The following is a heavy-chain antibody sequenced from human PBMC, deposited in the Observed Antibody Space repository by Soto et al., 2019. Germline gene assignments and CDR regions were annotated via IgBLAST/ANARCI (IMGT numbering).Heavy chain of an antibody. J-gene: IGHJ3*01. Sequence: QLQLQESGPGLVKPSETLSLTCTVSGGSISSSSYYWGWVRQPPGKGLEWIGNIYYSGSTYYNPSLKSRVTISLDSSKNQFSLKLTSVTAADTAVYYCARGTRLHTWNDYDWFRDAFDFWGQGTMVTVSS. V-gene: IGHV4-39*01. D-gene: IGHD1-20*01. CDR2: IYYSGST. CDR3: ARGTRLHTWNDYDWFRDAFDF. CDR1: GGSISSSSYY.